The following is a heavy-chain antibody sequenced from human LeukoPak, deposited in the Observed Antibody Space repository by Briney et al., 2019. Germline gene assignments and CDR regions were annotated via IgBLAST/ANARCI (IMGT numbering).Heavy chain of an antibody. CDR3: ARDPGFYYDSSGPFDY. Sequence: GASVKVSCKASGYTFTGYYMHWVRQAPGQGLEWMGWINPNSGGTNYAQKLQGRVTMTTDTSTSTAYMELRSLRSDDTAVYYCARDPGFYYDSSGPFDYWGQGTLVTVSS. J-gene: IGHJ4*02. V-gene: IGHV1-2*02. D-gene: IGHD3-22*01. CDR2: INPNSGGT. CDR1: GYTFTGYY.